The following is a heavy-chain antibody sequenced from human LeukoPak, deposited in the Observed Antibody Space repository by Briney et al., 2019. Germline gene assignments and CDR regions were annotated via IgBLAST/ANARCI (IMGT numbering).Heavy chain of an antibody. J-gene: IGHJ3*02. CDR3: ARRIAGDGSHAFDI. V-gene: IGHV3-21*04. CDR2: ISSSSSYI. D-gene: IGHD6-19*01. Sequence: GGSLRLSCAAPGFTFSSYSMNWVRQAPGKGLEWVSSISSSSSYIYYADSVKGRFTISRDNAKNSLYLQMNSLRAEDTAVYYCARRIAGDGSHAFDIWGQGTMVTVSS. CDR1: GFTFSSYS.